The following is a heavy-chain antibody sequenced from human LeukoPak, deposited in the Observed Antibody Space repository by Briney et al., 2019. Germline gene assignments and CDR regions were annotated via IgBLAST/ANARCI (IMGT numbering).Heavy chain of an antibody. CDR1: GGSISSGSYY. V-gene: IGHV4-39*01. CDR3: ARHYYDSSAYYYYYYMDV. Sequence: SETLSLTCTVSGGSISSGSYYWGWIRQPPGKGLEWIGSIYYSGNTWYNPSLKSRVTISVDTSKNQFSLKLSSVTAADTAAYYCARHYYDSSAYYYYYYMDVWGKGTTVTVSS. D-gene: IGHD3-22*01. J-gene: IGHJ6*03. CDR2: IYYSGNT.